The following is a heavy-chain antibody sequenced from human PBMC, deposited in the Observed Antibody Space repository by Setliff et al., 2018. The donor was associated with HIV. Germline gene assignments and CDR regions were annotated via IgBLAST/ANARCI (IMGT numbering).Heavy chain of an antibody. CDR1: GFTFNNYA. CDR2: VSGNGGTT. Sequence: QPGGSLRLSCAASGFTFNNYALSWVRQAPGKGLEWLSVVSGNGGTTYSADSVKGRFTISRDSSRNMLFLQMNSLRAEDTAVYYCATAPQRCSRGVCSFLSLNHWGQGTLVTVSS. D-gene: IGHD2-15*01. CDR3: ATAPQRCSRGVCSFLSLNH. V-gene: IGHV3-23*01. J-gene: IGHJ5*02.